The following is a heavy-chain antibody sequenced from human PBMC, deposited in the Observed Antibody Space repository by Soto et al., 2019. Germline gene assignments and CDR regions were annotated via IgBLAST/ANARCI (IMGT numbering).Heavy chain of an antibody. Sequence: ASVKVSCKASGYTFTSYYMHWVRQAPGQGLEWMGIINPSGGSTSYAQKFQGRVTMTRDTSTSTVYMELSSLRSEDTAVYYCATAPYSSGYDWDFDYWGQGTLVTVSS. CDR2: INPSGGST. D-gene: IGHD5-12*01. CDR3: ATAPYSSGYDWDFDY. V-gene: IGHV1-46*01. CDR1: GYTFTSYY. J-gene: IGHJ4*02.